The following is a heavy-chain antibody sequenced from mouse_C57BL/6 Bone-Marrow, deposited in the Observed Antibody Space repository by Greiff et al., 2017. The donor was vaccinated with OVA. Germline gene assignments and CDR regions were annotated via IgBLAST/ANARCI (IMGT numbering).Heavy chain of an antibody. Sequence: DVKLVESGGGLVKPGGSLKLSCAASGFTFSSYAMSWVRQTPEKRLEWVATISDGGSYTYYPDNVKVRFTISRDNAKNNLYLQISHLKSEDTAMYYCARNGAYYAMDYWGQGTSVTVSS. V-gene: IGHV5-4*03. CDR3: ARNGAYYAMDY. CDR2: ISDGGSYT. CDR1: GFTFSSYA. J-gene: IGHJ4*01.